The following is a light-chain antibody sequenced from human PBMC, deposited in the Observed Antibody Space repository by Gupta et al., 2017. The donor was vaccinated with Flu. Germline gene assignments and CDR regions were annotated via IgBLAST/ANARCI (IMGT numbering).Light chain of an antibody. CDR1: SSNVGHNY. V-gene: IGLV1-51*02. CDR3: ATWDTPLSTGL. J-gene: IGLJ3*02. Sequence: RVSISCSGGSSNVGHNYVSWYQHLPGAAPKLLIYENDKRLSGVPDRFSGSKSGTSATLDITGLQTGDEADYYCATWDTPLSTGLFGGGTKLTVL. CDR2: END.